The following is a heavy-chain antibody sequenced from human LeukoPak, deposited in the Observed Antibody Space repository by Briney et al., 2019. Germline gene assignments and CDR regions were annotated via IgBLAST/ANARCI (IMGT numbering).Heavy chain of an antibody. J-gene: IGHJ4*02. V-gene: IGHV4-39*01. Sequence: SETLSLTCTVSGGSISSSNSYWGWVRQPPGKGLEWIGSIYYSGNTYYNASLKSQVSISIDTSKNQFSLRLTSVTAADTAVYYCARQTGSGLFILPGGQGTLVTVSS. CDR3: ARQTGSGLFILP. CDR1: GGSISSSNSY. CDR2: IYYSGNT. D-gene: IGHD3/OR15-3a*01.